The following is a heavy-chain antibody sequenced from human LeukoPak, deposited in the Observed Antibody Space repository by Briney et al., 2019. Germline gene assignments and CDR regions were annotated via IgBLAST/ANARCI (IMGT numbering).Heavy chain of an antibody. CDR1: GFTFSSSA. V-gene: IGHV3-23*01. D-gene: IGHD3-9*01. J-gene: IGHJ4*02. CDR2: ISNNGGYT. Sequence: GGSLRLSCAASGFTFSSSAMSWVRQAPGKGLEWVSAISNNGGYTYYADSVQGRFTISIDNSKSTLCLQMNSLRAEDTAVYYCAKERDILTGYTPADYWGQGTLVTVSS. CDR3: AKERDILTGYTPADY.